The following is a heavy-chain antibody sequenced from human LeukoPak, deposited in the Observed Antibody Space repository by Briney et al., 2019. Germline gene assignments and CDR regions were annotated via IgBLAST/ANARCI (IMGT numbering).Heavy chain of an antibody. D-gene: IGHD6-13*01. V-gene: IGHV1-2*03. Sequence: LVASVKVSCKASGYTFTGYYMHWVRQDPGQGLEWMGWINPNSGGTKYAQKFQGRVTMTRDTSISTAYMELSRLRSDDTAVYYCARAPPGRYSSSCFDPWGQGTLVTVSS. CDR3: ARAPPGRYSSSCFDP. J-gene: IGHJ5*02. CDR1: GYTFTGYY. CDR2: INPNSGGT.